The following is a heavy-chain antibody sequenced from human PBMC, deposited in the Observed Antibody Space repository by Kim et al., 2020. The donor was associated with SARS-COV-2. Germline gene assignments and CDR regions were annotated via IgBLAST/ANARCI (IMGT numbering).Heavy chain of an antibody. CDR3: ARDREYYDILTGYLRGGGIYYYYGMDV. D-gene: IGHD3-9*01. Sequence: GGSLRLSCAASGFTFSSYAMHWVRQAPGKGLEWVAVISYDGSNKYYADSVKGRFTISRDNSKNTLYLQMNSLRAEDTAVYCCARDREYYDILTGYLRGGGIYYYYGMDVWGQGTTVTVSS. V-gene: IGHV3-30*04. CDR1: GFTFSSYA. J-gene: IGHJ6*02. CDR2: ISYDGSNK.